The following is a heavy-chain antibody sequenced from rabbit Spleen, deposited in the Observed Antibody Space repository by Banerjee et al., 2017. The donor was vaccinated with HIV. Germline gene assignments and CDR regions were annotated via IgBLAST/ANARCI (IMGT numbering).Heavy chain of an antibody. D-gene: IGHD6-1*01. CDR1: GFPFSNKAV. V-gene: IGHV1S45*01. Sequence: QEQLVESGGGLVKPEGSLKLSCTASGFPFSNKAVMCWVRQAPGKGLEWIACINAVTGKAVYASWAKGRFTFSKTSSTTVTLQMTSLTAADTATYFCARDDANGGGFYWDLWGPGTLVTVS. CDR3: ARDDANGGGFYWDL. J-gene: IGHJ4*01. CDR2: INAVTGKA.